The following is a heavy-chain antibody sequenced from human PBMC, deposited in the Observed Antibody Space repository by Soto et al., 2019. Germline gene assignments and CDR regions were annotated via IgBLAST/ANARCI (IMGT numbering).Heavy chain of an antibody. V-gene: IGHV1-3*01. CDR2: INAGNGNT. CDR3: ARGAIVVVVAYYFDY. CDR1: GYTFTIYA. J-gene: IGHJ4*02. D-gene: IGHD2-15*01. Sequence: ASVKVSCKASGYTFTIYAMHWVRQAPGQRLEWMGWINAGNGNTKYSQKFQGRVTITRDTSASTAYMELSSLRSEDTAVYYCARGAIVVVVAYYFDYWGQGTLVTVSS.